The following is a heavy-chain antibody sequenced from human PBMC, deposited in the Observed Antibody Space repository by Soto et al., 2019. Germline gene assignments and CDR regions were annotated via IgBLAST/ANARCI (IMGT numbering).Heavy chain of an antibody. D-gene: IGHD2-8*01. CDR2: IYYSGST. CDR1: GGSISSSSYY. CDR3: ARELGYCTNGVCSDSSWFDP. Sequence: QLQLQESGPGLVKPSETLSLTCTVSGGSISSSSYYWGWIRQPPGKGLEWIGSIYYSGSTNYNPSLKSRVTISVDTSKNQFSLKLSSVTAADTAVYYCARELGYCTNGVCSDSSWFDPWGQGTLVTVSS. V-gene: IGHV4-39*07. J-gene: IGHJ5*02.